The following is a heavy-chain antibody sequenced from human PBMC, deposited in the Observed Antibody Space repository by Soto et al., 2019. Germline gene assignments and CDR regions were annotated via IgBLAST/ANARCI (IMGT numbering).Heavy chain of an antibody. D-gene: IGHD2-2*01. J-gene: IGHJ4*02. Sequence: QITLKESGPTLVKPTQTLTLTCTFSGFSLSTSGVGVGWVRQPPGKALEWLALVYWDGEKRYSPSLKSRLTIHQDPSKNQVVPSMTNVDPVDTATYYCAHRPNCWSTSCFYFDYWGQGILVTVSS. V-gene: IGHV2-5*02. CDR1: GFSLSTSGVG. CDR2: VYWDGEK. CDR3: AHRPNCWSTSCFYFDY.